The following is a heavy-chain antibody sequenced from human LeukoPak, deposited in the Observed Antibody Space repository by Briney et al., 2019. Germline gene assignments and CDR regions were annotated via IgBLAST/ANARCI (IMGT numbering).Heavy chain of an antibody. CDR3: ARVYSGSYSEYFQH. CDR1: GGSFSGYY. CDR2: INHSGST. J-gene: IGHJ1*01. Sequence: SETLSLTCAVYGGSFSGYYWSWIRQPPGKGLEWIGEINHSGSTNYNPSLKSRVTISVDTSKNQFSLKLSSVTAADTAVYYCARVYSGSYSEYFQHWGQGTLVTVSS. D-gene: IGHD1-26*01. V-gene: IGHV4-34*01.